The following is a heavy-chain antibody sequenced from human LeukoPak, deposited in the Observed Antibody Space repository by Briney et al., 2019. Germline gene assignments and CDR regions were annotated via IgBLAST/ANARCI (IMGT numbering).Heavy chain of an antibody. D-gene: IGHD5-24*01. Sequence: SETLSLTCTVSGGSISSYYWSWIRQPPGKGLEWIGYIYYSGSTNYNPSLKSRVTISVDTSKNQFSLKLSSVTAADTAVYYCARRAWQTYDYWGQGTLVTVSS. CDR1: GGSISSYY. V-gene: IGHV4-59*08. J-gene: IGHJ4*02. CDR3: ARRAWQTYDY. CDR2: IYYSGST.